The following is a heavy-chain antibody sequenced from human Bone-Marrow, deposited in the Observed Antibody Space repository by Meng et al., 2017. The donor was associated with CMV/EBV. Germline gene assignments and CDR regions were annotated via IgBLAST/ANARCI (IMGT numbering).Heavy chain of an antibody. J-gene: IGHJ3*02. CDR2: INPSGGST. Sequence: ASVKVSCKASGYTFTDYYIHWVRQAPGQGLEWMGIINPSGGSTSYAQKFQGRVTMTRDTSTSTVYMELSSLRSEDTAVYYCARDIVARGAFDIWSQGTMVTVSS. V-gene: IGHV1-46*01. D-gene: IGHD3-22*01. CDR3: ARDIVARGAFDI. CDR1: GYTFTDYY.